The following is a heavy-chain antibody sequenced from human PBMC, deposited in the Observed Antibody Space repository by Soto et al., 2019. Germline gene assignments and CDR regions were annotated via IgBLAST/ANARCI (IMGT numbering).Heavy chain of an antibody. J-gene: IGHJ4*02. Sequence: QLQLQESGSGLVKPSQTLSLTCAVSGGSISSGGYSWSWIRQPPGKCLEWIGYIYHCGSIYYNPSLNLRVTISVARSKNQFSLKLSSVPAADTAVYYCARVPPFGRWGQGTLVTGSS. V-gene: IGHV4-30-2*01. CDR2: IYHCGSI. D-gene: IGHD3-3*01. CDR1: GGSISSGGYS. CDR3: ARVPPFGR.